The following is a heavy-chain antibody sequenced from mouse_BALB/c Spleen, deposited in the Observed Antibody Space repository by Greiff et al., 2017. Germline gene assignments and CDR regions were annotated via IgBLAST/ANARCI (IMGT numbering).Heavy chain of an antibody. J-gene: IGHJ4*01. D-gene: IGHD2-4*01. Sequence: VQLQQSGPELVKPGASVKISCKASGYTFTDYNMHWVKQSHGKSLEWIGYIYPYNGGTGYNQKFKSKATLTVDNSSSTAYMELRSLTSEDSAVYYCARLAMITTGYYYAMDYWGQGTSVTVSS. CDR3: ARLAMITTGYYYAMDY. CDR2: IYPYNGGT. CDR1: GYTFTDYN. V-gene: IGHV1S29*02.